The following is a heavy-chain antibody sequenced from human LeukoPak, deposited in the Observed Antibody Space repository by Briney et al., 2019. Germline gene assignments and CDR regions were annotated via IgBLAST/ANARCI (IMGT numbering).Heavy chain of an antibody. CDR2: INHSGST. Sequence: SETPSLTCAVYGGSFSGYYWSWIRQPPGKGLEWIGEINHSGSTNYNPSLKSRVTISVDTSKNQFSLKLSSVTAADTAVYYCARGGRTFGSGSYYRYYYGMDVWGQGTTVTVSS. CDR3: ARGGRTFGSGSYYRYYYGMDV. CDR1: GGSFSGYY. J-gene: IGHJ6*02. D-gene: IGHD3-10*01. V-gene: IGHV4-34*01.